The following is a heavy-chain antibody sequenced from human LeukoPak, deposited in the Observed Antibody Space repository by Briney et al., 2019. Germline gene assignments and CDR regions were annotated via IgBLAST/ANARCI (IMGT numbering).Heavy chain of an antibody. V-gene: IGHV4-34*01. CDR2: INHSGST. J-gene: IGHJ4*02. CDR3: ARNGVPAASYDY. D-gene: IGHD2-2*01. Sequence: SETLSLTCAVYGGSFSGYYRSWIRQPPGKGLEWIGEINHSGSTNYNPSLKSRVTISVDTSKNQFSLKLSSVTAADTAVYYCARNGVPAASYDYWGQGTLVTLSS. CDR1: GGSFSGYY.